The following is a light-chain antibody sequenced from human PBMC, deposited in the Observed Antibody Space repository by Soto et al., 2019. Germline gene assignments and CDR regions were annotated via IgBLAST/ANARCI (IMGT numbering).Light chain of an antibody. Sequence: DIQMTQSPSTLSASVGDRVTITCRASQSISSWLAWYQQKPGKAPKLLIYKASSLESGVPSRFSGSGSGTEFTLTISRLEPEDFAVYYCQQRSNWPPAITFGQGTRREIK. J-gene: IGKJ5*01. CDR1: QSISSW. CDR2: KAS. V-gene: IGKV1-5*03. CDR3: QQRSNWPPAIT.